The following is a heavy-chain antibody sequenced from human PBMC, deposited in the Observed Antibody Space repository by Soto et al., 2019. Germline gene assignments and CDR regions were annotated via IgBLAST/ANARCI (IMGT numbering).Heavy chain of an antibody. J-gene: IGHJ5*02. D-gene: IGHD3-10*01. V-gene: IGHV1-2*04. CDR3: ARSRSGSYAWFDP. Sequence: QVQLVQSGAEVKKPGASVKVSCKASGYTFIGYYMHWVRQAPGQGLEWMGWINPNSGGTNYAQKFQGWVTMTRDTSISTAYMELSRLRSDDTAVYYCARSRSGSYAWFDPWGQGTLVTVSS. CDR2: INPNSGGT. CDR1: GYTFIGYY.